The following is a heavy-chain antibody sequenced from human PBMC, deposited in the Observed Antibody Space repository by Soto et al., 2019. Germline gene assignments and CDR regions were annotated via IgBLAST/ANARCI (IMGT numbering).Heavy chain of an antibody. V-gene: IGHV3-23*01. D-gene: IGHD1-26*01. CDR2: IGASGAGT. CDR3: ELRKTGSFFDY. J-gene: IGHJ4*02. Sequence: EVQLLESGGGLVQPGGSLRLSCAASGFTFSTYAMSWGRQAPGKALDWVSAIGASGAGTYYAASVKGRFTISRDNSKNTLHLQMNTLRAEDTAVYYCELRKTGSFFDYWGQGTLVTVSS. CDR1: GFTFSTYA.